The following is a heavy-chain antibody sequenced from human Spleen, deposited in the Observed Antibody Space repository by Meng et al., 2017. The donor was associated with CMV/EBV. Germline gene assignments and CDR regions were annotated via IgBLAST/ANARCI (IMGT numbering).Heavy chain of an antibody. D-gene: IGHD6-13*01. Sequence: GGSLRLSCAASGFTFSDYYMSWIRQAPGKGLEWVSYISNSGDTIYYADSVKGRFTISRDNAKNSLYLQMNSLRADDTAVYYCARVAAAGRGMDVWGQGTTVTVSS. CDR1: GFTFSDYY. J-gene: IGHJ6*02. CDR2: ISNSGDTI. CDR3: ARVAAAGRGMDV. V-gene: IGHV3-11*01.